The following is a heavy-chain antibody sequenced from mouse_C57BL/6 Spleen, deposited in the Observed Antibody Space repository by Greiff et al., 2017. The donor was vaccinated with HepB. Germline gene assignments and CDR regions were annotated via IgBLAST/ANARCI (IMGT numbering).Heavy chain of an antibody. Sequence: VQLQESGAELVKPGASVKISCKASGYAFSSYWMNWVKQRPGKGLEWIGQIYPGDGDTNYNGKFKGKATLTADKSSSTAYMQLSSLTSEDSAVYFCARWDGYGDFDYWGQGTTLTVSS. CDR3: ARWDGYGDFDY. V-gene: IGHV1-80*01. J-gene: IGHJ2*01. CDR1: GYAFSSYW. D-gene: IGHD1-2*01. CDR2: IYPGDGDT.